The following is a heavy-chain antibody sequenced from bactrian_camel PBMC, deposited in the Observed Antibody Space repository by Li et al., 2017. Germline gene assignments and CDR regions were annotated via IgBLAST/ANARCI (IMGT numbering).Heavy chain of an antibody. CDR2: IGDDGET. J-gene: IGHJ4*01. V-gene: IGHV3S55*01. CDR1: GFAFAGTS. Sequence: HVQLVESGGGSVQAGGSLTLSCTASGFAFAGTSMGWYRQGPGRACQLVSSIGDDGETWYPASVKGRFTISQDTAKKTVYLQMNRLEPQDTATYYCAAGSEPSGVSWRMPARYESWGQGTQVTVS. D-gene: IGHD3*01. CDR3: AAGSEPSGVSWRMPARYES.